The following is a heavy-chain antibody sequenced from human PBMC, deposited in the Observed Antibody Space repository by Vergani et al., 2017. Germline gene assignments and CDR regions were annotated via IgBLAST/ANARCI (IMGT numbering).Heavy chain of an antibody. Sequence: QVQLVESGGGVVQPGRSLRLSCAASGFTFNKYGMHWVRQAPGKGLEWVAFTWYDGNNKQYADSVKGRFTISRDNSKNTMYLQMNSLIDEDTGVYYCASYFRLHYNRFDPWGQGTLVTVSS. CDR2: TWYDGNNK. V-gene: IGHV3-33*01. CDR1: GFTFNKYG. D-gene: IGHD1-14*01. J-gene: IGHJ5*02. CDR3: ASYFRLHYNRFDP.